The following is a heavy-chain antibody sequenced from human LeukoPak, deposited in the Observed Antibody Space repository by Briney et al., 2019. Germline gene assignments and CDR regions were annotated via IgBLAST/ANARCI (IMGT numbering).Heavy chain of an antibody. J-gene: IGHJ5*02. CDR2: IYTSGST. CDR1: GGSISRSY. CDR3: AASSSGWYKLRWFDP. D-gene: IGHD6-19*01. Sequence: SETLCLTCIVSGGSISRSYSSCMRQPPGKRLEWSGYIYTSGSTNYNPSLKTRVTISVDTSKNQFSLKLSSVTAADTAVYYCAASSSGWYKLRWFDPWGQGTLVTVSS. V-gene: IGHV4-4*09.